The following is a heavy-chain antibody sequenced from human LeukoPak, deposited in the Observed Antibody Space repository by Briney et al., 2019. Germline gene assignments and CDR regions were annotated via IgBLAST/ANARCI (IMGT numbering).Heavy chain of an antibody. CDR3: ARSTVAVAGDFDY. J-gene: IGHJ4*02. D-gene: IGHD6-19*01. Sequence: VASVKVSCKASGYTFTSYYMHWVRQAPGQGLEWMGIINPSGGSTSYAQKLQGRVTMTTDTSTSTAYMELRSLRSDDTAVYYCARSTVAVAGDFDYWGQGTLVTVSS. CDR2: INPSGGST. V-gene: IGHV1-46*01. CDR1: GYTFTSYY.